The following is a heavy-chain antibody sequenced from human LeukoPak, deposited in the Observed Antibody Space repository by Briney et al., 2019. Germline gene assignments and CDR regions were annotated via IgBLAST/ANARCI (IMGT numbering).Heavy chain of an antibody. V-gene: IGHV3-48*01. CDR1: GFTFSSYS. J-gene: IGHJ3*02. D-gene: IGHD2-15*01. CDR3: ARDLGIFFDAFDI. CDR2: ISSSSSTI. Sequence: GGSLRLSCAASGFTFSSYSMNWVRQAPGKGLEWVSYISSSSSTIYYADSVKGRFTISRDNAKNSLYLQMYSLRAEDTAVYYCARDLGIFFDAFDIWGQGTMVTVSS.